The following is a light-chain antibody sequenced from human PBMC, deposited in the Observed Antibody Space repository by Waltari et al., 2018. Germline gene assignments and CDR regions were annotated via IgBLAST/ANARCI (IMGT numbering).Light chain of an antibody. Sequence: ETVLTQSPGTLSLSPGEGATLHCRASQSVSSSYLAWYQQKPGQAPRLLIYGASRRATGIPDRFSGSGSGTDFTLTIIRLETEDFAVYYCHQYGSSPGTFGQGTKLEIK. J-gene: IGKJ2*02. CDR1: QSVSSSY. V-gene: IGKV3-20*01. CDR3: HQYGSSPGT. CDR2: GAS.